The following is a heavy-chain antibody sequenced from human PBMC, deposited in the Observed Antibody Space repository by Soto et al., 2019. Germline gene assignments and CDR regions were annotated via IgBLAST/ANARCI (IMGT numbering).Heavy chain of an antibody. J-gene: IGHJ3*02. CDR3: ARELLFYDSDGFSWDDAFDI. CDR1: GGSLSSSAYS. D-gene: IGHD3-22*01. Sequence: QMHLQESGSGLVKPSQTLSLTCAVSGGSLSSSAYSWSWIRQPPGKGLEWIGFIYQSGSTYYNPALKSRVPMSLVRPKNQFSLKLSSVTAADTAVYYCARELLFYDSDGFSWDDAFDIWGQGTMVTVSS. V-gene: IGHV4-30-2*01. CDR2: IYQSGST.